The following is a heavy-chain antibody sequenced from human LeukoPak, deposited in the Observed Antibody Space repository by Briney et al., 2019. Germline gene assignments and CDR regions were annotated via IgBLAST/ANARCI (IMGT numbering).Heavy chain of an antibody. Sequence: SQTLSLTCTVSGGSISSGDYYWSWIRQPPGKGLEWIGYIYYSGSTYYNPSLKSRVTISVDTSKNQFSLKLSSVTATDTAVYYCARALLLEWFDYWGQGTLVTVSS. CDR2: IYYSGST. CDR3: ARALLLEWFDY. J-gene: IGHJ4*02. D-gene: IGHD3-3*01. V-gene: IGHV4-30-4*01. CDR1: GGSISSGDYY.